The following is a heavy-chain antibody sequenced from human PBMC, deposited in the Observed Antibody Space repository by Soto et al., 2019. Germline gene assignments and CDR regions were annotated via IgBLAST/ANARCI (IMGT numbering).Heavy chain of an antibody. CDR1: GFTFSSYE. V-gene: IGHV3-48*03. CDR2: ISSSGSTI. CDR3: ARDRTYYYDSSGYGMDV. D-gene: IGHD3-22*01. Sequence: PCWSLRLSCAASGFTFSSYEMNWVRQAPVKCLEWVSYISSSGSTIYYADSVKGRFTISRDNAKNSLYLQMNSLRAEDTTVYYCARDRTYYYDSSGYGMDVWGQGTTLTVSS. J-gene: IGHJ6*02.